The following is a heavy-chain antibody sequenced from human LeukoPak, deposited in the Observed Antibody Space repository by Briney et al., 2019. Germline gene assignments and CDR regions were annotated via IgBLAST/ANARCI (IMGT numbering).Heavy chain of an antibody. V-gene: IGHV1-2*06. D-gene: IGHD3-22*01. CDR3: ARGFWVEYYDTNSFLDH. CDR1: GYTFNGSGYY. Sequence: ASVKVSCKTSGYTFNGSGYYIQWVRQAPGQGLEWMGRINPYSGGTQYAEKFQGRVTMTRDTSISTAYMELSRLRSDDTAVYFCARGFWVEYYDTNSFLDHWGQGALVTVSS. J-gene: IGHJ4*02. CDR2: INPYSGGT.